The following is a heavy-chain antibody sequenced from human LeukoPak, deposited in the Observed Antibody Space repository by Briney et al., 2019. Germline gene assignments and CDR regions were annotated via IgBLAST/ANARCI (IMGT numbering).Heavy chain of an antibody. V-gene: IGHV3-9*01. CDR3: AKDIYCSGGSCLGGFDY. D-gene: IGHD2-15*01. CDR1: GFTFDDYA. J-gene: IGHJ4*02. Sequence: GGSLRLSCAASGFTFDDYAMPWVRQAPGKGLEWVSGISWNSGSIGYADSVKGRFTISRDNAKNSLYLQMNSLRAEDTALYYCAKDIYCSGGSCLGGFDYWGQGTLVTVSS. CDR2: ISWNSGSI.